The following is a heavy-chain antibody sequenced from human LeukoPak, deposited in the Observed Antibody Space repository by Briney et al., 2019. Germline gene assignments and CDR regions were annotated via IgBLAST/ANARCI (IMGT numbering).Heavy chain of an antibody. V-gene: IGHV3-23*01. CDR3: AKVPSYNWKGSGYYYMDV. J-gene: IGHJ6*03. Sequence: GGSLRLSCAASGFTFSSYAMSWARQAPGKGLEWVSAISGSGGSTYYADSVKGRFTISRDSSKNTLYLQMNSLRAEDTAVYYCAKVPSYNWKGSGYYYMDVWGKGTTVTVSS. D-gene: IGHD1-20*01. CDR2: ISGSGGST. CDR1: GFTFSSYA.